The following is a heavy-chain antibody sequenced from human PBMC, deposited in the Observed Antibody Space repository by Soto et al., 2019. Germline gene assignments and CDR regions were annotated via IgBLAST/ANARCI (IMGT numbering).Heavy chain of an antibody. D-gene: IGHD3-10*01. Sequence: GGSLRLSCAASGFTFSSYAMSWVRQAPGKGLEWVSAIGGSGGSTYYADSVKGRFTISRDNSKNTLYLQMNSLRAEDTAVYYCAKGVGALHNKDVWGKGTTVTVSS. V-gene: IGHV3-23*01. J-gene: IGHJ6*03. CDR2: IGGSGGST. CDR1: GFTFSSYA. CDR3: AKGVGALHNKDV.